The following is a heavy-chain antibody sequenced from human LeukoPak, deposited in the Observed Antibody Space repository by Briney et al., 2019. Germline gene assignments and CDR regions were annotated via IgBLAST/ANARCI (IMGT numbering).Heavy chain of an antibody. CDR1: GFTFSSYA. Sequence: PGGSLRLSCAASGFTFSSYAMSWVRQAPGKGLEWVSAISGSGGSTYYADSVKGRFTISRDNSKNTLYLQMNSLRAEDTAVYYCAKSGVDGDRGADYRGLSQYYFDYWGQGTLVTVSS. CDR3: AKSGVDGDRGADYRGLSQYYFDY. CDR2: ISGSGGST. J-gene: IGHJ4*02. D-gene: IGHD5-12*01. V-gene: IGHV3-23*01.